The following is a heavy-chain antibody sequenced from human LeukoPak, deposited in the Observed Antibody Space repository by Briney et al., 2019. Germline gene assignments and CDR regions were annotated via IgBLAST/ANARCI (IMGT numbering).Heavy chain of an antibody. Sequence: SETLSLTCTVSGGSISTYYWSWIRQPAGKGLEWIGRIYSTGSTNYNPSLKSRVTMSVDTSKNQFSLKLSSVTAADTAVYYCARPRDATPETSWEFDYWGQGTLVTVSS. J-gene: IGHJ4*02. CDR2: IYSTGST. CDR1: GGSISTYY. CDR3: ARPRDATPETSWEFDY. V-gene: IGHV4-4*07. D-gene: IGHD1-7*01.